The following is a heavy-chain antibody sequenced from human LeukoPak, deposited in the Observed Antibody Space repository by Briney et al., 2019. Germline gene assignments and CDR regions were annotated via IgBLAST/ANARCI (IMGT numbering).Heavy chain of an antibody. D-gene: IGHD3-10*01. CDR2: IYHSGST. V-gene: IGHV4-4*02. Sequence: SETLSLTCAVSGGSISSSDWWSWVRQPPGKGLEWIGEIYHSGSTNYNPSLKSRVTISVDKSKSQFSLKLSSVTAADTAVYYCARRVRGEYFDYWGQGTLVTVSS. J-gene: IGHJ4*02. CDR3: ARRVRGEYFDY. CDR1: GGSISSSDW.